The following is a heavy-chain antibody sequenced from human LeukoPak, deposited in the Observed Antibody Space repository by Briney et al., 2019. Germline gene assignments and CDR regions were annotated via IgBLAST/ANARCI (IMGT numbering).Heavy chain of an antibody. CDR1: GLIFSNHW. J-gene: IGHJ6*02. CDR2: IRPDGGEK. Sequence: GGSLRLSCEGSGLIFSNHWMSWVRQAPGKGLEWVAYIRPDGGEKWYVDSVKGRFTVSRDNVKNSLFLQMNSLRVEDMAVYFCARGHYGLDVWGQGITVIVS. CDR3: ARGHYGLDV. V-gene: IGHV3-7*03.